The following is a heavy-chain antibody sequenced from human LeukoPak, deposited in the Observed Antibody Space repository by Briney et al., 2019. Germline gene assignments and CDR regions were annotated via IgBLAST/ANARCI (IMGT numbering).Heavy chain of an antibody. D-gene: IGHD3-22*01. CDR2: IYTSGST. CDR1: GGSISSYY. V-gene: IGHV4-4*07. Sequence: SETLSLTCTVSGGSISSYYWSWIRQPAGKGLEWIGRIYTSGSTNYNPSLKSRVTISVDTSKNQFSLKLSSVTAADTAVYYCATYDYIGSGFSLRHWWGQGTLVTVSS. J-gene: IGHJ4*02. CDR3: ATYDYIGSGFSLRHW.